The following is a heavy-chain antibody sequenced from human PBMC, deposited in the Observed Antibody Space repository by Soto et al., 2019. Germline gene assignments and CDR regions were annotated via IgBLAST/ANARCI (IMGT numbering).Heavy chain of an antibody. CDR3: AKSRARFDFWSGYPYYYYYGMDV. J-gene: IGHJ6*02. D-gene: IGHD3-3*01. V-gene: IGHV3-23*01. CDR1: GFTFSSYA. CDR2: ISGSGGST. Sequence: PAGSLRLSCAASGFTFSSYAMSWVRQAPGKGLEWVSAISGSGGSTYYADSVKGRFTISRDNSKNTLYLQMNSLRAEDTAVYYCAKSRARFDFWSGYPYYYYYGMDVWGQGTTVTVSS.